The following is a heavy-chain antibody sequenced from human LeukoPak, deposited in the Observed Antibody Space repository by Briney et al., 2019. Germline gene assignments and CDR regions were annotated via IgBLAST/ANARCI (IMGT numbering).Heavy chain of an antibody. CDR2: ISGSGNGT. CDR3: AKRTMSAFDS. J-gene: IGHJ4*02. D-gene: IGHD5-24*01. Sequence: GGSLRLSCAASGFTFSSYSMNWVRQAPGKGLEWLSGISGSGNGTYYADSVKGRFTISRDNSKNMVYLQMNSLTVEDAATYYCAKRTMSAFDSWGQGTLLIVSS. V-gene: IGHV3-23*01. CDR1: GFTFSSYS.